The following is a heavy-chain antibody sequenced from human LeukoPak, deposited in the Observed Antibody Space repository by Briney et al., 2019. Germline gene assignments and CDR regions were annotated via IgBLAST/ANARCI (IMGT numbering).Heavy chain of an antibody. CDR3: ARVTGYMIEDYFDY. D-gene: IGHD3-9*01. Sequence: SETLSLTCTVSGSSISSYYWSWIRQPPGKGLEWIGYIYYSGSTNYNPSLKSRVTISVDTSKNQFSLKLSSVTAADTAVYYCARVTGYMIEDYFDYWGQGALVTVSS. CDR2: IYYSGST. V-gene: IGHV4-59*01. CDR1: GSSISSYY. J-gene: IGHJ4*02.